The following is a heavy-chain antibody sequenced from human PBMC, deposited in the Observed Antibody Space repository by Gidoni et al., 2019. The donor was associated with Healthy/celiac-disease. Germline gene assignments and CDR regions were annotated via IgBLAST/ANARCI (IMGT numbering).Heavy chain of an antibody. CDR3: ASETYYYDSSGYCPFGY. V-gene: IGHV3-7*03. J-gene: IGHJ4*02. CDR1: GSTLSSHW. D-gene: IGHD3-22*01. CDR2: IKQDGSEK. Sequence: ELQLVESGGGVVQPGGSMRLSCAASGSTLSSHWMSWVRQAPGKGLEWVANIKQDGSEKYYVDSVKGRFTISRDNAKNSLYLQMNSLRAEDTAVYYCASETYYYDSSGYCPFGYWGQGTLVTVSS.